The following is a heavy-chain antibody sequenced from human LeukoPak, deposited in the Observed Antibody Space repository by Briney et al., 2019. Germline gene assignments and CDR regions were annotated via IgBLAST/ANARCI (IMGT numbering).Heavy chain of an antibody. V-gene: IGHV3-7*04. CDR3: AGGGGRLTDS. J-gene: IGHJ5*01. CDR1: GSKLSNLW. CDR2: IKQDGSEI. Sequence: GGSLRLSCEVSGSKLSNLWMSWFRQAPGKGLEWVANIKQDGSEIEYVDSVKSRFIISRDNAKNSLFLLMNNLRGDDTAVYYCAGGGGRLTDSWGQGTLVTVSS. D-gene: IGHD6-19*01.